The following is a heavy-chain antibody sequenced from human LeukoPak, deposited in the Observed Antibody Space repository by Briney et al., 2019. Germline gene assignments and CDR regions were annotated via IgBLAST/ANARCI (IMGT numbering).Heavy chain of an antibody. J-gene: IGHJ6*02. D-gene: IGHD1-7*01. V-gene: IGHV4-61*02. CDR1: GGSISSGSYY. CDR3: AREVGGNYLKGMDV. CDR2: ISTSGST. Sequence: SQTLSLTCTVSGGSISSGSYYWSWLRPPAGKGLEWIGRISTSGSTNYNPSLKSRVTISVDTSKNQFSLKLSSVTAADTAVYYCAREVGGNYLKGMDVWGQGTTVTVSS.